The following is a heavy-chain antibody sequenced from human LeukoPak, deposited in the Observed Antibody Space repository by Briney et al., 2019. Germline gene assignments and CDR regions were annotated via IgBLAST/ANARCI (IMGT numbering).Heavy chain of an antibody. J-gene: IGHJ5*02. CDR2: INPSGGST. V-gene: IGHV1-46*01. CDR1: GYTFTSYY. CDR3: ARANCSSTSCYGWHWFDP. D-gene: IGHD2-2*01. Sequence: ASVKVSCKASGYTFTSYYMHWVRQAPGQGLEWMGIINPSGGSTSYAQKFQGRVTITRDTSASTAYMELSSLRSEDTAVYYCARANCSSTSCYGWHWFDPWGQGTLVTVS.